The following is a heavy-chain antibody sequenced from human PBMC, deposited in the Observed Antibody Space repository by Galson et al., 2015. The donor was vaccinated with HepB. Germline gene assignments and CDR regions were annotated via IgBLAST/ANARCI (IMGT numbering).Heavy chain of an antibody. CDR1: GFTFSTYS. Sequence: SLRLSCAASGFTFSTYSMKWVRQAPGKGLDWVSSISGRGNHIYYADSLKGRFTISRDNAKDLLYLQMNSLRDDDTAVYYCARGGGDCGDDCYTNDPFDIRGQGTMVTVSS. D-gene: IGHD2-21*02. V-gene: IGHV3-21*01. J-gene: IGHJ3*02. CDR3: ARGGGDCGDDCYTNDPFDI. CDR2: ISGRGNHI.